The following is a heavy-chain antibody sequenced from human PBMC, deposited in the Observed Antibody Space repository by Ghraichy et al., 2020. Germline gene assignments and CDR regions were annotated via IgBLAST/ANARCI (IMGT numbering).Heavy chain of an antibody. Sequence: SETLSLTCTVSGGSISSSSYYWGWIRQPPGKGLEWIGSIYYSGSTYYNPSLKSRVTISVDTSKNQFSLKLSSVTAADTAVYYCARHSRALSIAARPGEYNWFDPWGQGTLVTVSS. V-gene: IGHV4-39*01. CDR3: ARHSRALSIAARPGEYNWFDP. CDR1: GGSISSSSYY. J-gene: IGHJ5*02. CDR2: IYYSGST. D-gene: IGHD6-6*01.